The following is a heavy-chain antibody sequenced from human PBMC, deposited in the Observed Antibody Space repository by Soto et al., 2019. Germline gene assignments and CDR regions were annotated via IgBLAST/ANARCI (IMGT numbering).Heavy chain of an antibody. CDR2: IHHSGSI. Sequence: QVQLQQSGPGLVKPSQTLSLTCTVSGGSISSDYYQWTWIRQSPWKGLEWIGYIHHSGSILYNPSLKSRVTISVDTSKNQFSLHLSSVTAADTAVYFCAREDDGGDSLDVWGQGTTVTVSS. CDR3: AREDDGGDSLDV. V-gene: IGHV4-30-4*08. D-gene: IGHD2-21*02. J-gene: IGHJ6*02. CDR1: GGSISSDYYQ.